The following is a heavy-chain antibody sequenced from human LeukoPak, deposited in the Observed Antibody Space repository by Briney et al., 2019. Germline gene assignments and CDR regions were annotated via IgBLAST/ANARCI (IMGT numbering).Heavy chain of an antibody. J-gene: IGHJ3*02. D-gene: IGHD3-22*01. Sequence: ASVKVSCKASGYTFTGYYMHWVRQAPGQGLEGMGRINPNSGGTNYAQKFQGRVTMTRDTSISTAYMELSRLRSDDTAVYYCARVLILLHYDSIGGDAFDIWGQGTMVTVSS. CDR2: INPNSGGT. V-gene: IGHV1-2*06. CDR3: ARVLILLHYDSIGGDAFDI. CDR1: GYTFTGYY.